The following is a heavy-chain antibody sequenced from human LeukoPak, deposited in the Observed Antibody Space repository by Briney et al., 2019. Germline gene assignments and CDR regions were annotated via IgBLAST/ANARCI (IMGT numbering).Heavy chain of an antibody. CDR2: IYTSGST. J-gene: IGHJ4*02. Sequence: SQTLSLTCTVSGGSISSGSYYWSWIRQPAGKGLEWIGRIYTSGSTNYNPSLKSRVTISVDTSKNQFSLKLSSVTAADTAVYYCARTYYYDSSGYYGQYYFDYWGQGTLVTVSS. V-gene: IGHV4-61*02. CDR3: ARTYYYDSSGYYGQYYFDY. D-gene: IGHD3-22*01. CDR1: GGSISSGSYY.